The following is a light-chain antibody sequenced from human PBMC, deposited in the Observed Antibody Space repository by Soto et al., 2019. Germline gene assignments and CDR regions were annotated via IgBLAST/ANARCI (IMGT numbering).Light chain of an antibody. V-gene: IGLV2-14*01. CDR1: STDVGRYNY. CDR2: DVS. Sequence: QSALTQPASVSGSPGQSITISCTGTSTDVGRYNYVSWYQQHPGKAPKLMVYDVSNRPSWVSNRFSGSKSGITASLTISGLQAEDEADYYCTSYTSDSTYVFGTGIKVTV. CDR3: TSYTSDSTYV. J-gene: IGLJ1*01.